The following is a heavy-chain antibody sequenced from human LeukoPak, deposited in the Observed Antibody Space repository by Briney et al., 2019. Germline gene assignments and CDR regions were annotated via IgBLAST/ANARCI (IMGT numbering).Heavy chain of an antibody. D-gene: IGHD3-16*02. J-gene: IGHJ4*02. V-gene: IGHV1-18*01. CDR2: ISAYNGNT. Sequence: ASVTVSCKASGYTFTSYGIIWVRQAPGQGLDGMGWISAYNGNTNYAQKLQGRVTMTTDTSTSTAYMELRSLRSDDTAVYYCARAPYDYVWGSYRPTFVDYWGQGTLVTVSS. CDR3: ARAPYDYVWGSYRPTFVDY. CDR1: GYTFTSYG.